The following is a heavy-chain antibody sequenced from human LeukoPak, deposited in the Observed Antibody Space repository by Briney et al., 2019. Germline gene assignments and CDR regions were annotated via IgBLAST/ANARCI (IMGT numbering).Heavy chain of an antibody. D-gene: IGHD3-16*02. CDR2: IKQDGSVK. Sequence: TGGSLRLSCAASGFTFSSYWMSWVRQAPGKGLEWVANIKQDGSVKYYVDSVKGRFTISRDNAKNSLYLQMNSLRAEDTAVYYCARAEPYYDYVWGSYRSPYFDYWGQGTLVTVSS. CDR1: GFTFSSYW. V-gene: IGHV3-7*01. CDR3: ARAEPYYDYVWGSYRSPYFDY. J-gene: IGHJ4*02.